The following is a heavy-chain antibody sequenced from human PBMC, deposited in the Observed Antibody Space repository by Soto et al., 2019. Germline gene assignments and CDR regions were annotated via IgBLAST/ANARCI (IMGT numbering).Heavy chain of an antibody. V-gene: IGHV3-48*01. J-gene: IGHJ4*02. D-gene: IGHD3-22*01. Sequence: TGGSLRLSCAASGFTFSGYNMNWVRQAPGKGLEWVSYISSSSGTIYYADSVKGRFTISRDNAKNSLYLQMNSLRAEDTAVYYCAKPRGYYDSSGYPTPDYWGQGTLVTVSS. CDR1: GFTFSGYN. CDR2: ISSSSGTI. CDR3: AKPRGYYDSSGYPTPDY.